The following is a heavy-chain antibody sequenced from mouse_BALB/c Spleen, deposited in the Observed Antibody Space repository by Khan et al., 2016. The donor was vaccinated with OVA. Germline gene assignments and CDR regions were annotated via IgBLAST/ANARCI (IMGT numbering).Heavy chain of an antibody. CDR3: GRGGYGSLAY. CDR1: GYSFTDYL. D-gene: IGHD1-1*02. Sequence: QVQLQQSGAELARPGTSVKVSCKASGYSFTDYLIDWVNQRPGQGLEWIGLINPGSGGTNYNEKFTGKATLTADKSSSTAYLQLSSLTSDDSAVDFCGRGGYGSLAYWGQGTMVTVSA. J-gene: IGHJ3*01. V-gene: IGHV1-54*01. CDR2: INPGSGGT.